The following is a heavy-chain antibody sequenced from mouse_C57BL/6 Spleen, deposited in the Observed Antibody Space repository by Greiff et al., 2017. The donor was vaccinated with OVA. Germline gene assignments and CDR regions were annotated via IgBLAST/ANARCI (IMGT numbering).Heavy chain of an antibody. CDR1: GFTFSDYG. CDR3: ARLYGSSYRNYFDY. V-gene: IGHV5-17*01. D-gene: IGHD1-1*01. Sequence: EVQLVESGGGLVKPGGSLKLSCAASGFTFSDYGMHWVRQAPEKGLEWVAYISSGSSTIYYADTVKGRFPISRDNAKNTLFLQMTSLRSEDTAMYYCARLYGSSYRNYFDYWGQGTTLTVSS. CDR2: ISSGSSTI. J-gene: IGHJ2*01.